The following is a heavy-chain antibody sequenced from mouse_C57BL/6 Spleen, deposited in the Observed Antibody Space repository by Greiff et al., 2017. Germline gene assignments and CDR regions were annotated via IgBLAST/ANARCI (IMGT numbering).Heavy chain of an antibody. V-gene: IGHV1-80*01. Sequence: QVQLQQSGAELVKPGASVKISCKASGYAFSSSWMNWVKQRPGKGLEWIGQIYPGDGATNYTGKFKGKATLPEDTSSSTAYMQLSGLTSEDSAVYFCARGVITTVGANFDYWGQGTTLTVSS. D-gene: IGHD1-1*01. CDR3: ARGVITTVGANFDY. CDR2: IYPGDGAT. CDR1: GYAFSSSW. J-gene: IGHJ2*01.